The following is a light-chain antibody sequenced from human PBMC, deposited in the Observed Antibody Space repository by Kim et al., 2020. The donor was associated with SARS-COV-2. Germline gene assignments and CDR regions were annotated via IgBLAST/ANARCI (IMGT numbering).Light chain of an antibody. CDR1: NRDVGGYDS. J-gene: IGLJ3*02. Sequence: GQSVTISCTGTNRDVGGYDSVSWYQQHPGKAPKLVIFDVNKVPSGVTDRFYGSKSGTTASLTIYRLQAEDEADYFCCSYAGSYTWVFGGGTQLTVL. CDR3: CSYAGSYTWV. V-gene: IGLV2-11*03. CDR2: DVN.